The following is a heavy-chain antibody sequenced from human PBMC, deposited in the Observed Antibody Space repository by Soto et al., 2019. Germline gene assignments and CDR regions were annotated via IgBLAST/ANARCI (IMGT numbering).Heavy chain of an antibody. CDR3: VTTRDGTTFFPH. Sequence: GESLKISCQGSGYTFNSFWIGWVRQMPGEGLEWMGLMFPWTSDTRYSPSFQGHVSISVDRSTGTGYLQWNSLKASDTAMYYCVTTRDGTTFFPHWGQGAPVTVSS. CDR1: GYTFNSFW. J-gene: IGHJ4*02. CDR2: MFPWTSDT. D-gene: IGHD1-7*01. V-gene: IGHV5-51*01.